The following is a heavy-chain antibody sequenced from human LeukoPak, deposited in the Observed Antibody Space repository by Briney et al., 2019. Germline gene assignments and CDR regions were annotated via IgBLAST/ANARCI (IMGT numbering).Heavy chain of an antibody. V-gene: IGHV3-30-3*01. CDR1: GFTFSSCA. J-gene: IGHJ4*02. CDR3: ARGDYLFDY. Sequence: GRSLRLSCAASGFTFSSCAKHWVRQAPGKGLEWVAVLSYDGSNKYYADSVKGRFTISRDNSKNTLYLQMNSLRAEDTAVYYCARGDYLFDYWGQGTLVTVSS. CDR2: LSYDGSNK. D-gene: IGHD4-17*01.